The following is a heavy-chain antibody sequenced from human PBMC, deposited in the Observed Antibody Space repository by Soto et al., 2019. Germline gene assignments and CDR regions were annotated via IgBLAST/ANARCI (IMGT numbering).Heavy chain of an antibody. V-gene: IGHV3-30*18. CDR3: AKASGYCSSSTCSRLIYYYYGMDV. CDR2: ISYDGGDK. Sequence: GGSLRLSCGASGFTFTSYGMHWVRQAPGKGLEWVAVISYDGGDKYYADSVKGRFTISRDNSKNTLYLQMNSLRAEDTAVHYCAKASGYCSSSTCSRLIYYYYGMDVWGQGTTVTVSS. D-gene: IGHD2-2*01. CDR1: GFTFTSYG. J-gene: IGHJ6*02.